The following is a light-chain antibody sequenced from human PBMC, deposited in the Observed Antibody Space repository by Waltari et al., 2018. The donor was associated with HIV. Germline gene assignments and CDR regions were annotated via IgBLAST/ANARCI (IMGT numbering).Light chain of an antibody. J-gene: IGLJ3*02. CDR3: AAWDDSLSGRV. V-gene: IGLV1-47*01. Sequence: QSVLTQPPSASGTPGPRVTIYCSGSNSNIGINYVYWYQQLPGTAPKLLIYWDNKRPSGFPGRCSGSKSGTSASLAISRLPSEEEADYYCAAWDDSLSGRVFGGGPKLTVL. CDR2: WDN. CDR1: NSNIGINY.